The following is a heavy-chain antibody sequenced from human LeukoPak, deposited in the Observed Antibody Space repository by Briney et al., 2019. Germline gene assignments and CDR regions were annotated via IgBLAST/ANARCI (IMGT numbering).Heavy chain of an antibody. CDR3: ARDQSAGAQNWFDP. V-gene: IGHV3-74*01. Sequence: GGSLRLSCAASGWMHWVRQAPGKGLVWVSGINHDGTGTYYADSVKGRFTISRDNAKNSLYLQMNSLRAEDTAAYYCARDQSAGAQNWFDPWGQGTLVTVSS. J-gene: IGHJ5*02. D-gene: IGHD1-26*01. CDR2: INHDGTGT. CDR1: GW.